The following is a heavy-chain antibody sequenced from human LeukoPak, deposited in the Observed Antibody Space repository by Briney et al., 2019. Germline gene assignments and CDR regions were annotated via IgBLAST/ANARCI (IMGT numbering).Heavy chain of an antibody. CDR3: AREPIRYSTAFDI. J-gene: IGHJ3*02. V-gene: IGHV4-34*01. Sequence: SETLSLTCAVYGGSFSGYYWSWIRQPPGKGLEWIGEINHSGSTNYNPSLKSRVTISVDTSKNQFSLKLSSVTAADTAVYYCAREPIRYSTAFDIWGQGTMVTVSS. CDR2: INHSGST. CDR1: GGSFSGYY. D-gene: IGHD6-13*01.